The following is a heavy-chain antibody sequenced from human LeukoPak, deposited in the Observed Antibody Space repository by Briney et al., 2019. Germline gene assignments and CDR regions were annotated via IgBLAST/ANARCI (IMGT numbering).Heavy chain of an antibody. D-gene: IGHD2-2*03. CDR1: GFTFSSYS. V-gene: IGHV3-21*01. Sequence: GGSLRLSCAASGFTFSSYSMNWVRQAPGKGLEWVSSISSSSYIYYADSVKGRFTISRDNAKNSLYLQMNSLRAEDTAVYYCASVFGYCSSTSCYDPIDYWGQGTLVTVSS. CDR2: ISSSSYI. J-gene: IGHJ4*02. CDR3: ASVFGYCSSTSCYDPIDY.